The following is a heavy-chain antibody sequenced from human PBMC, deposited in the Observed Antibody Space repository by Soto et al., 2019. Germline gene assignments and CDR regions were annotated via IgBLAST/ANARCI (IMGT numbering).Heavy chain of an antibody. J-gene: IGHJ3*02. D-gene: IGHD6-6*01. CDR1: GFTLSSYD. V-gene: IGHV3-23*01. Sequence: PXGSRWRSCAAAGFTLSSYDRSQVRQAPGKGLEWVSAISGSGGSTYYADSVKGRFTISRDNSKNTLYLQMNSLRAEDTAVYYCAKDSGTSIAARRHAFDIWGQGSMVTVSS. CDR3: AKDSGTSIAARRHAFDI. CDR2: ISGSGGST.